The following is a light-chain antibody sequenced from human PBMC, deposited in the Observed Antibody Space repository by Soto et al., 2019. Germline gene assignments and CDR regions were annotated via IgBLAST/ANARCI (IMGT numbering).Light chain of an antibody. V-gene: IGLV2-14*01. Sequence: QSALTQPASVSGSHGLSITISCTGTSSDVGGYNYVSWYQQHPGKAPKLMIYEVSNRPSGVSNRFSGSKSGNTASLTISGLQAEDEADYYCSSYTSSSTRVFGTGTKLTVL. J-gene: IGLJ1*01. CDR2: EVS. CDR3: SSYTSSSTRV. CDR1: SSDVGGYNY.